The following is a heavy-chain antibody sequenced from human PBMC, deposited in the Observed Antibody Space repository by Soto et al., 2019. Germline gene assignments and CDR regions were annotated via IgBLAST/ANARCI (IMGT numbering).Heavy chain of an antibody. D-gene: IGHD2-21*01. J-gene: IGHJ3*01. V-gene: IGHV3-74*01. Sequence: GGSLRLSCAASGFTFSNFWMHWVRQAPGKGLVWVSRIKYDGSKTDYADPVEGRFTISRDNARNTLYLQMNSLRAEDTAVYYCASNPRDGYRFDVWGQGTMVTVSS. CDR3: ASNPRDGYRFDV. CDR1: GFTFSNFW. CDR2: IKYDGSKT.